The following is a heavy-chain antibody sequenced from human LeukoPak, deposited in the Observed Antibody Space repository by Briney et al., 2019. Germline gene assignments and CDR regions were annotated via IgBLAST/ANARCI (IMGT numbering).Heavy chain of an antibody. CDR1: GFTVSSNY. V-gene: IGHV3-53*01. D-gene: IGHD6-13*01. Sequence: GGSLRLSCAASGFTVSSNYMSWVRQAPGKGLEWVSVIYSGGSTYYADSVKGRFTISRDNSKNTLYLQMNSLRAEDTAVYYCARADYSSTWSHDYYYMDVWGKGTTVTVSS. CDR2: IYSGGST. CDR3: ARADYSSTWSHDYYYMDV. J-gene: IGHJ6*03.